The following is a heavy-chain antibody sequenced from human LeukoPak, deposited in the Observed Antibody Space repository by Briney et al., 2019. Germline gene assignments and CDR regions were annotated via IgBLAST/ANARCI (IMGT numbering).Heavy chain of an antibody. D-gene: IGHD2-8*01. V-gene: IGHV3-30*02. Sequence: PGGSLRLSCAASGFTFSSYGMHWVRQAPGKGLEWVAFIRYDGSNKYYADSVKGRFTISRDNSKNTLYLQMNSLRAEDTAVYYCAKEVRAVVLMVYAIPPDYWGQGTLVTVSS. CDR3: AKEVRAVVLMVYAIPPDY. CDR1: GFTFSSYG. CDR2: IRYDGSNK. J-gene: IGHJ4*02.